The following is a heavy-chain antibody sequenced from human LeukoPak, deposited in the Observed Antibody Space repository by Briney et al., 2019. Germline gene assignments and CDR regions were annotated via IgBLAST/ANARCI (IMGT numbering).Heavy chain of an antibody. D-gene: IGHD6-6*01. Sequence: SETLSLTCTVSGGSISSYYWSWIRQPAGKGLEWIGRMYTNGSTNYNPSLKSRVTMLLDTSKNQFSLKMRSLTAADTAVYYCAGTSSSNYYYYGMDVWGQGTTVTVSS. CDR1: GGSISSYY. CDR2: MYTNGST. V-gene: IGHV4-4*07. J-gene: IGHJ6*02. CDR3: AGTSSSNYYYYGMDV.